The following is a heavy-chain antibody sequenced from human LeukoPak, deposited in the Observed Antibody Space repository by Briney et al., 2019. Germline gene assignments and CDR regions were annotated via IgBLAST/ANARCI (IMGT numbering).Heavy chain of an antibody. V-gene: IGHV3-11*04. CDR1: RFTFSDYY. Sequence: GESLRLSCAASRFTFSDYYMSSIRQAPGKGLEWASYISSSGSTIYYADSVKGRFNISRDNAKNSLYLQMNSLRAEDTAVYYCASGRYCSSTSCYTPKVDWFDPWGQGTLVTVSS. J-gene: IGHJ5*02. CDR3: ASGRYCSSTSCYTPKVDWFDP. D-gene: IGHD2-2*02. CDR2: ISSSGSTI.